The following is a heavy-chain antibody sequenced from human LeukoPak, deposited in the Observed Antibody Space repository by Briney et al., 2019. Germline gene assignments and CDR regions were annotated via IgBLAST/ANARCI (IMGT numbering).Heavy chain of an antibody. CDR3: ARDEGGSTPFDY. Sequence: PSETLSLACAVSGGSLSSGNWWSWVRQLPGKGLEWIGEIYHSGSTNYNPSLKSRVTISVDKSKNQFSLNLSSVTAADTAVYYCARDEGGSTPFDYWGQGTLVTVSS. J-gene: IGHJ4*02. CDR1: GGSLSSGNW. D-gene: IGHD1-26*01. CDR2: IYHSGST. V-gene: IGHV4-4*02.